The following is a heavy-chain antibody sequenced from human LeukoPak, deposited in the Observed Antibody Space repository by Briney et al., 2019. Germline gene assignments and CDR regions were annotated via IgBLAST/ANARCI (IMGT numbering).Heavy chain of an antibody. D-gene: IGHD3-16*01. CDR3: ARVDYGNNPTSFDY. CDR2: INPNSGGT. V-gene: IGHV1-2*06. Sequence: ASVKVSCKASGGTFSSYAISWVRQAPGQGLEWMGRINPNSGGTDHAQNFQGRVTMTRDTSINTAYMELSRLRSDDTAVYYCARVDYGNNPTSFDYWGQGTLVTVSS. CDR1: GGTFSSYA. J-gene: IGHJ4*02.